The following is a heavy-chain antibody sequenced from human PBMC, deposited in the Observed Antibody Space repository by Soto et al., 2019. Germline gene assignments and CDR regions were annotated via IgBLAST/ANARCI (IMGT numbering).Heavy chain of an antibody. CDR3: AKDQGGYSYGSFDY. CDR2: ISHDGSNK. CDR1: GFTFSSYG. Sequence: QVQLVESGGGVVQPGRSLRLSCAASGFTFSSYGMHWVRQAPGKGLAWVADISHDGSNKYYADSVKGRFTISRNNSKNALYLQMNSLRAEDTAVYYCAKDQGGYSYGSFDYWGQGTLVTVSS. V-gene: IGHV3-30*18. D-gene: IGHD5-18*01. J-gene: IGHJ4*02.